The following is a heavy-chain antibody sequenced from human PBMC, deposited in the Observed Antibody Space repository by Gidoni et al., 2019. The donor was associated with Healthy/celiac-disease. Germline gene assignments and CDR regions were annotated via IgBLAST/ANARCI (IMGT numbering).Heavy chain of an antibody. D-gene: IGHD6-6*01. CDR1: VGTFSSYA. J-gene: IGHJ4*02. Sequence: QVQLVQSGAEVTKPGSSVQVSCKASVGTFSSYAISWVRQAPGQGLEWMGGIIPIFGTANYAPQFQGRVTITADESTSTAYMELSSLRSEDTAVYYCARDGTGFRGYSSSELDYWGQGTLVTVSS. CDR3: ARDGTGFRGYSSSELDY. V-gene: IGHV1-69*01. CDR2: IIPIFGTA.